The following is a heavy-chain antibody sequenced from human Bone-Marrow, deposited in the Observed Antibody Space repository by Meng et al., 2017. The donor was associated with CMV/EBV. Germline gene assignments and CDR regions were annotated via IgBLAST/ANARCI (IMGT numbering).Heavy chain of an antibody. CDR2: ISAYNGNT. Sequence: ASVKVSCKASGYTFTSYGISWVRQAPGQGLEWMGWISAYNGNTNYAQKLQGRVTMTTDTSTSTAYMELRSLRSDDTAVYYCAREELGVVTELFDYCGQGTLVTVSS. CDR1: GYTFTSYG. CDR3: AREELGVVTELFDY. V-gene: IGHV1-18*01. D-gene: IGHD3-3*01. J-gene: IGHJ4*02.